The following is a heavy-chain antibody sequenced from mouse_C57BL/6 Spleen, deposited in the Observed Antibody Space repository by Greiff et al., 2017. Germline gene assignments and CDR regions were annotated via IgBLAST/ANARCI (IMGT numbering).Heavy chain of an antibody. V-gene: IGHV5-17*01. CDR2: ISSGSSTI. CDR1: GFTFSDYG. D-gene: IGHD2-12*01. Sequence: EVQVVESGGGLVKPGGSLKLSCAASGFTFSDYGMHWVRQAPEKGLEWVAYISSGSSTIYYADTVKGRFTISRDNAKNTLFLQMTSLRSEDTAMYYCARRDYSSPWYFDVWGTGTTVTVSS. J-gene: IGHJ1*03. CDR3: ARRDYSSPWYFDV.